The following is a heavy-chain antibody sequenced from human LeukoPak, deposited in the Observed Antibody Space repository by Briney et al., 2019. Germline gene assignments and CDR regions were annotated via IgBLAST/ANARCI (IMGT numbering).Heavy chain of an antibody. CDR3: AREGFDY. CDR1: GYTFTNYD. V-gene: IGHV1-8*03. CDR2: MNPNSGNT. J-gene: IGHJ4*02. Sequence: ASVRVSCKASGYTFTNYDINWVRQATGQGLEWMGYMNPNSGNTGYAQKFQGRVTITKNTSISTAYMELSSLRSEDTAVYYCAREGFDYWGQGTLVTVSS.